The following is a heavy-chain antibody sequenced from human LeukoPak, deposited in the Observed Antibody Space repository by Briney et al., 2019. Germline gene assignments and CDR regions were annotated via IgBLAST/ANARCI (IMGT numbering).Heavy chain of an antibody. Sequence: SVKVSCKASGGTFSSYAISWVRQAPGQGLEWMGGIIPIFGTANYAQKFQGRVTITADESTSTAYMELSSLRSEDTAVYYCARAGYSGYDSYYYYMDVWGKGTTVTVSS. J-gene: IGHJ6*03. CDR1: GGTFSSYA. CDR2: IIPIFGTA. CDR3: ARAGYSGYDSYYYYMDV. D-gene: IGHD5-12*01. V-gene: IGHV1-69*13.